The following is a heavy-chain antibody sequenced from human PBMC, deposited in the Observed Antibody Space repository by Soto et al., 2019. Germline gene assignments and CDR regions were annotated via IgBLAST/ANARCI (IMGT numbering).Heavy chain of an antibody. J-gene: IGHJ4*02. CDR3: ANDDKGLTSRSSKFDS. Sequence: GGSLRLSCAASGFTFSSYAMSWVRQAPGKGLEWVSGISGSGGSTYYADSVKGRFTISRDNSKNTLYLQMNSLRAEDTAVYYCANDDKGLTSRSSKFDSWGQGTLVTVSP. D-gene: IGHD3-10*01. CDR2: ISGSGGST. V-gene: IGHV3-23*01. CDR1: GFTFSSYA.